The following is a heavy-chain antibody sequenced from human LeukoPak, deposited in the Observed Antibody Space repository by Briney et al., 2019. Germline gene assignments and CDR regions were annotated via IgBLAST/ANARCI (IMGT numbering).Heavy chain of an antibody. V-gene: IGHV4-38-2*01. CDR1: GYSFTSGHY. CDR2: IYHTGSA. D-gene: IGHD2-2*01. Sequence: SETLSLTCSVSGYSFTSGHYWGWIRQPPGKGLEWIANIYHTGSAHYNPSLKSRVTISVDTSKDQFSLKLSSVTAADTAVYYCARYCTSTTCILRGFDYWGQGTLVTVSS. CDR3: ARYCTSTTCILRGFDY. J-gene: IGHJ4*02.